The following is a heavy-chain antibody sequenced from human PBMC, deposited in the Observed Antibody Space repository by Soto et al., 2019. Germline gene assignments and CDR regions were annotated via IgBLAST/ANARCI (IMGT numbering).Heavy chain of an antibody. CDR3: ARVPDCSGGSCSLYYFDY. V-gene: IGHV1-69*01. J-gene: IGHJ4*02. CDR1: GGTFSSYA. D-gene: IGHD2-15*01. Sequence: VQLVQSGAEVKKPGSSVKVSCKASGGTFSSYAISWVRQAPGQGLEWMGGIIPIFGTANYAQKFQGRVTITADESTSTAYMELSSLRSEDTAVYYCARVPDCSGGSCSLYYFDYWGQGTLVTVSS. CDR2: IIPIFGTA.